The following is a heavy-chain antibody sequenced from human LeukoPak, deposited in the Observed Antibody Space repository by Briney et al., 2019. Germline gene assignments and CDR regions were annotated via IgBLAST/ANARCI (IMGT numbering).Heavy chain of an antibody. CDR2: IYHSGST. Sequence: SETLSLTCTVSGGSISSGGYYWSWIRQPPGKGLEWIGYIYHSGSTYYNPSLKSRVAISVDRSKNQFSLKLSSVTAADTAVYYCARAVQASLQPRFDPWGQGTLVTVSS. CDR1: GGSISSGGYY. J-gene: IGHJ5*02. V-gene: IGHV4-30-2*01. CDR3: ARAVQASLQPRFDP. D-gene: IGHD3-16*02.